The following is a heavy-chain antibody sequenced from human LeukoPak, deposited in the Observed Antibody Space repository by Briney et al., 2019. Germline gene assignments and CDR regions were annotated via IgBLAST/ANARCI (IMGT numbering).Heavy chain of an antibody. CDR1: GFTFNNYG. V-gene: IGHV3-30*02. CDR3: AKEWELVTYYFYYYMDV. Sequence: GGSLRLSCAASGFTFNNYGMHWVRQAPGKGLEWVAVIRYDGSNEYYADSVRGRFTISRDNSKDTLYLQMNSLRAEDTAVYYCAKEWELVTYYFYYYMDVWGKGTTVTVSS. CDR2: IRYDGSNE. D-gene: IGHD1-26*01. J-gene: IGHJ6*03.